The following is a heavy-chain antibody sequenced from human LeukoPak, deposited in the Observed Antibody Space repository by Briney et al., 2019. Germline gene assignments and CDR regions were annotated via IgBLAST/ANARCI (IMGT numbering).Heavy chain of an antibody. V-gene: IGHV4-30-2*01. CDR2: IYHSGST. CDR3: ARGEIPPRSE. Sequence: PSQTLSLTCAVSGGSISSGGYSWSWIRQPPGKGLEWIGYIYHSGSTYYNPSLKSRVTISVDRSKNQFSLKLSSVTAADTAVYYCARGEIPPRSEWGQGTLVTVSS. J-gene: IGHJ4*02. CDR1: GGSISSGGYS.